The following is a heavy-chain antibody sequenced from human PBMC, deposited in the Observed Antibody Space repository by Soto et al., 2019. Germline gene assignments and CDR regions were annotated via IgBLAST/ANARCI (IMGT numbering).Heavy chain of an antibody. CDR2: IYYSGST. Sequence: SETLSLTCTVSGGSISSGDYYWSWIRQPPGKGLEWIGYIYYSGSTYYNPSLKSRVTISVDTSKNQFSLKLSSVTAADTAVYYCARGLDYYDSSGYKTSMYYYYYGMDVWGQGTTVTVSS. CDR1: GGSISSGDYY. CDR3: ARGLDYYDSSGYKTSMYYYYYGMDV. D-gene: IGHD3-22*01. J-gene: IGHJ6*02. V-gene: IGHV4-30-4*01.